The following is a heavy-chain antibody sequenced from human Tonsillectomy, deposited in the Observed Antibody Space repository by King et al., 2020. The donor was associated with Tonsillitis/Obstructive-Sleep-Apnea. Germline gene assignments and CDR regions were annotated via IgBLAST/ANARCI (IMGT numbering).Heavy chain of an antibody. J-gene: IGHJ6*03. CDR1: GGSFSGYY. V-gene: IGHV4-34*01. CDR3: GTNAGDYYYYMDV. Sequence: VQLQQWGAGLLKPSETLSLTCGVYGGSFSGYYWSWIRQPPGKGLEWIGEINHSGSTDSNSSLKRRVTISRDTSKNQFSLRLTSVTAADTAVYYCGTNAGDYYYYMDVWGKGTTVTVSS. CDR2: INHSGST. D-gene: IGHD2-2*01.